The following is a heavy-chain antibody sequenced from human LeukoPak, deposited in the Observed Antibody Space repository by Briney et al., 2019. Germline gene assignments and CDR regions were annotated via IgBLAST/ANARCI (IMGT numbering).Heavy chain of an antibody. CDR3: ARHDEYSTYPNFDY. D-gene: IGHD6-6*01. Sequence: GESLKISCKGSGYSFTSYWIGWVRQMPGKGLESMEIIYPGDSDTRYSPSFQGQVTISADKSISTAYLQWSSLKASDTAMYYCARHDEYSTYPNFDYWGQGTLVTVSS. CDR1: GYSFTSYW. V-gene: IGHV5-51*01. CDR2: IYPGDSDT. J-gene: IGHJ4*02.